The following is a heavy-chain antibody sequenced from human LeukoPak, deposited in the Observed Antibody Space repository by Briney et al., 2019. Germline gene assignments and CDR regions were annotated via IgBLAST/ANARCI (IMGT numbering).Heavy chain of an antibody. CDR3: ARARGGLPGLFDS. CDR1: GYTFTSYY. V-gene: IGHV1-46*01. Sequence: GASVKVSCKASGYTFTSYYMHWVRQAPGQGLEWMGIINPSGGSTSYAQKFQGRVTMTRDTSTSTVYMELRSLRSDDTAFYYCARARGGLPGLFDSWGQGTLVTVSS. J-gene: IGHJ4*02. D-gene: IGHD3-16*01. CDR2: INPSGGST.